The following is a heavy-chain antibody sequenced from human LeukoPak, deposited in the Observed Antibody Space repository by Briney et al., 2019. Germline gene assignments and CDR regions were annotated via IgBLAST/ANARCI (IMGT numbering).Heavy chain of an antibody. CDR2: ISSDASIT. D-gene: IGHD6-13*01. CDR1: GFTFSTYW. Sequence: GGSLRLSCAASGFTFSTYWMHWVRQDPGKGLVWVSRISSDASITSYANPVKGRFTISRDNAKNTVYLQMNSLTDEDTAVYYCVSNTLIVAAAFFDSWGQGTLVTVSS. CDR3: VSNTLIVAAAFFDS. V-gene: IGHV3-74*01. J-gene: IGHJ4*02.